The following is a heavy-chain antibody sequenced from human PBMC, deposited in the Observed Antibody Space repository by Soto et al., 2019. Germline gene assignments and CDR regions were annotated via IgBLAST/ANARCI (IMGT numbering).Heavy chain of an antibody. CDR3: ARFPSAAGTGYWYFDL. V-gene: IGHV1-3*01. CDR2: INAGNGNT. D-gene: IGHD6-13*01. Sequence: QVQVVQSGAEVKEPWASVKVSCKASGYTFTSYDMHWVRQAPGQRLEWMGGINAGNGNTKYSQKFQGRVTITRDTSASTAYMELSSLRSEDTAVCYCARFPSAAGTGYWYFDLWGRGTLVTVSS. CDR1: GYTFTSYD. J-gene: IGHJ2*01.